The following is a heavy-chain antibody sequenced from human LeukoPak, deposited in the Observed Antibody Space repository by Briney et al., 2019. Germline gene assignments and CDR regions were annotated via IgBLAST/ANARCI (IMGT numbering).Heavy chain of an antibody. CDR1: CGSFSGYY. J-gene: IGHJ4*02. Sequence: NSSETLSLTCAVYCGSFSGYYWSWIRHPPGKGLEWIGRLYTSGSNNYNPSLKSRLTMSVDTSKNQFSLKLSSVTAADTAVYYCARDGAVVGIVDYWGQGTLVTVSS. D-gene: IGHD6-19*01. V-gene: IGHV4-4*07. CDR2: LYTSGSN. CDR3: ARDGAVVGIVDY.